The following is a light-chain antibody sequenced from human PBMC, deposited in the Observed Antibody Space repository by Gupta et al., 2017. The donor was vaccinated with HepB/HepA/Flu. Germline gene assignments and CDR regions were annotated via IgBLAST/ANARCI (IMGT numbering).Light chain of an antibody. J-gene: IGKJ2*03. CDR1: QDIDKF. CDR3: QQSYSAPRS. CDR2: AAS. V-gene: IGKV1-39*01. Sequence: DVLVIQPPSSLSVSVGDRVIITCRASQDIDKFLNWYQQKPGKAPSLLIYAASNLQSGVPSRFSGSGSGTDYTLTISSLQPEDFATYYCQQSYSAPRSFGQGTKVEIK.